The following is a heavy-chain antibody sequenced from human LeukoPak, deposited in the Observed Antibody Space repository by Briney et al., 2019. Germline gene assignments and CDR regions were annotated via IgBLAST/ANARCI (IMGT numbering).Heavy chain of an antibody. V-gene: IGHV1-69*06. CDR2: IIPPFGAV. CDR3: ARSAPYGESYYFAY. CDR1: GGSFLSYG. Sequence: SVKVSCKASGGSFLSYGINWVRQAPGQGLEWMGGIIPPFGAVTYAQKFQGRVTFTEDKSTSTAYMELSSLKSEDTAVFYCARSAPYGESYYFAYWGQGTLVTVSS. J-gene: IGHJ4*02. D-gene: IGHD4-17*01.